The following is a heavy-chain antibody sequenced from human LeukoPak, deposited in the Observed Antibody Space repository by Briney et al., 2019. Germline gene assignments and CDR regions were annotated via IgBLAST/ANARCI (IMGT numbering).Heavy chain of an antibody. Sequence: SETLSLTCTVSDDSISDYYRGWIRQPPGKGLEWIGYFHNSGTSTYNPSLKSRVTISADTSKNQFSLKLNSLTTADTAVYYCTRGAGWLIDHWGQGILVTVSS. CDR2: FHNSGTS. J-gene: IGHJ5*02. CDR3: TRGAGWLIDH. CDR1: DDSISDYY. V-gene: IGHV4-59*01. D-gene: IGHD5-12*01.